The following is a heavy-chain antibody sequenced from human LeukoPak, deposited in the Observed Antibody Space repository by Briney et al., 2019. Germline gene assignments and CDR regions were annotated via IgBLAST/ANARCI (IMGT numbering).Heavy chain of an antibody. V-gene: IGHV4-31*03. CDR1: GGSISSGGYY. CDR2: IYYSGST. CDR3: ATESHNYYDSSGYRFDY. Sequence: PSETLSLTCTVSGGSISSGGYYWSWIRQHPGKGLVWIGYIYYSGSTYYNPSLKSRVTISVDTSKNQFSLKLSSVTAADTAVYYCATESHNYYDSSGYRFDYWGQGTLVTVSS. D-gene: IGHD3-22*01. J-gene: IGHJ4*02.